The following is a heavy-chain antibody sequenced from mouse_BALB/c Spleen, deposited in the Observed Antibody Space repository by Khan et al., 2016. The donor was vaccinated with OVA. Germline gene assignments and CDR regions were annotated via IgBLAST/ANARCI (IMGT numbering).Heavy chain of an antibody. CDR2: ISYSGST. CDR1: GYSITSDYA. Sequence: EVQLQESGPGLVKPSQSLSLTCTVTGYSITSDYAWNWIRQFPGNKLEWMGYISYSGSTSYNPSLQSRISITRDTSKNQFFLQLNSVTTEDTATYYCARDYGSSYYYFDYWGQGTTLTVSS. J-gene: IGHJ2*01. CDR3: ARDYGSSYYYFDY. V-gene: IGHV3-2*02. D-gene: IGHD1-1*01.